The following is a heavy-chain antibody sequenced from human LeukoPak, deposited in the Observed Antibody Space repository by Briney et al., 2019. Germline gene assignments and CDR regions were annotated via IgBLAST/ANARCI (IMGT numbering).Heavy chain of an antibody. V-gene: IGHV3-72*01. Sequence: GGSLRLSCAAPGFTFSDHYMDWVRQAPGKGLEWVGRTRNKANSYTTAYAAAVKGRFTISRDDSKNSLYLQMNRLKTEDTAVYSCARAAIDYYGSGSYPNYYYYYGMDVWGKGTTVTVSS. D-gene: IGHD3-10*01. J-gene: IGHJ6*04. CDR1: GFTFSDHY. CDR3: ARAAIDYYGSGSYPNYYYYYGMDV. CDR2: TRNKANSYTT.